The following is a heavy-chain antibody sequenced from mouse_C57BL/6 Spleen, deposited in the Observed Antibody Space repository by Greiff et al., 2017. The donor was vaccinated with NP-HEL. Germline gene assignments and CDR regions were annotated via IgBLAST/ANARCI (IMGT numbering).Heavy chain of an antibody. Sequence: EVQRVESGGGLVQPGGSLKLSCAASGFTFSDYYMYWVRQTPEKRLEWVAYISNGGGSTYYPDTVKGRFTISRDNAKNTLYLQMSRLKSKDTAMYYCARPLYDYDGGMDYWGQGTSVTVSS. D-gene: IGHD2-4*01. CDR1: GFTFSDYY. V-gene: IGHV5-12*01. CDR2: ISNGGGST. CDR3: ARPLYDYDGGMDY. J-gene: IGHJ4*01.